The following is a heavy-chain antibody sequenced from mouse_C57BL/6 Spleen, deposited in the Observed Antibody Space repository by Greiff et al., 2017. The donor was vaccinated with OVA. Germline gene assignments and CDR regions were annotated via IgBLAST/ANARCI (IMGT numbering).Heavy chain of an antibody. CDR2: IDPSDSYT. V-gene: IGHV1-50*01. J-gene: IGHJ2*01. D-gene: IGHD2-3*01. CDR1: GYTFTSYW. CDR3: ARSGDGYYFDY. Sequence: QVHVKQPGAELVKPGASVKLSCKASGYTFTSYWMQWVKQRPGQGLEWIGEIDPSDSYTNYNQKFKGKATLTVDTSSSTAYMQLSSLTSEDSAVYYCARSGDGYYFDYWGQGTTLTVSS.